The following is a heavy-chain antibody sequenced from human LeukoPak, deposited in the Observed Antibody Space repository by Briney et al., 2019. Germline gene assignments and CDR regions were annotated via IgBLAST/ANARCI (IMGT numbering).Heavy chain of an antibody. Sequence: PGGSLRLSCAASGFTFSDYNMRWIRQAPGKGLEWVSSISSSSSYIYYADSVKGRFTISRDNAKNSLYLQMNSLRAEDTAVYYCASVYSGYDRDYWGQGTLVTVSS. CDR1: GFTFSDYN. D-gene: IGHD5-12*01. V-gene: IGHV3-21*01. CDR3: ASVYSGYDRDY. J-gene: IGHJ4*02. CDR2: ISSSSSYI.